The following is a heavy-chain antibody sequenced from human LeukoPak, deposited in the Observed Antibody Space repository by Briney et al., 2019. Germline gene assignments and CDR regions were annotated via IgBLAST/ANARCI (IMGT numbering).Heavy chain of an antibody. CDR1: GYTFTSYY. J-gene: IGHJ4*02. CDR2: INPSGGST. V-gene: IGHV1-46*01. Sequence: ASVKVSCKASGYTFTSYYMHWVRQAPGQGLEWMGIINPSGGSTSYAQKFQGRVTMTRDTSTSTVYMELSSLRSEGTAVYYCAREIRRGPTGYCSGGSCYYFDYWGQGTLVTVSS. D-gene: IGHD2-15*01. CDR3: AREIRRGPTGYCSGGSCYYFDY.